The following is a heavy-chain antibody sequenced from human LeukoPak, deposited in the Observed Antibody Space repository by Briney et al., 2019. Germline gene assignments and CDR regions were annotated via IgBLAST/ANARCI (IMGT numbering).Heavy chain of an antibody. J-gene: IGHJ6*02. CDR2: ISYDGSNK. CDR3: ARALYYYYGMDV. Sequence: GGSLRLSCAASGFTFSSYGMHWVRQAPGKGLEWVAVISYDGSNKYYADSVKGRFTIFRDNSKNTLYLQMNSLRAEDTAVYYCARALYYYYGMDVWGQGTTVTVSS. CDR1: GFTFSSYG. V-gene: IGHV3-30*03.